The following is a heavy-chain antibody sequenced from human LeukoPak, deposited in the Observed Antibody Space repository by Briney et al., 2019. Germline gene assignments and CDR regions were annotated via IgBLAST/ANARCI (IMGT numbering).Heavy chain of an antibody. Sequence: SVKVSCKASGGTFSSYAISWVRQAPGQGLEWMGRIIPILGIANYAQKFQGRVTITADKSTSTAYMELSSLRSEDTAVYYCARGQGNTIFGVVITHPSYYYYYGMDVWGQGTTVTVSS. CDR3: ARGQGNTIFGVVITHPSYYYYYGMDV. J-gene: IGHJ6*02. CDR1: GGTFSSYA. CDR2: IIPILGIA. V-gene: IGHV1-69*04. D-gene: IGHD3-3*01.